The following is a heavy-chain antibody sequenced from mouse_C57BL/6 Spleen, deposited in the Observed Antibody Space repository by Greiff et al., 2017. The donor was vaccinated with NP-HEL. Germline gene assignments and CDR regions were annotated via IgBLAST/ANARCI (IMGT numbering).Heavy chain of an antibody. V-gene: IGHV1-15*01. CDR1: GYTFTDYE. D-gene: IGHD2-3*01. CDR3: TLYDYDAMDY. CDR2: IDPETGGT. Sequence: QVQLQQSGAELVRPGASVTLSCKASGYTFTDYEMHWVKQTPVHGLEWIGAIDPETGGTAYNPKFKGKAILTADKSSSTAYMELRSLTSEDSAVYYCTLYDYDAMDYWGQGTSVTVSS. J-gene: IGHJ4*01.